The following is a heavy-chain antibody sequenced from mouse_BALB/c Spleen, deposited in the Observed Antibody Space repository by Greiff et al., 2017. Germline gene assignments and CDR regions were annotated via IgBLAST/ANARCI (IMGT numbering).Heavy chain of an antibody. J-gene: IGHJ2*01. D-gene: IGHD1-1*01. V-gene: IGHV5-6-3*01. CDR2: INSNGGST. Sequence: EVKVVESGGGLVQPGGSLKLSCAASGFTFSSYGMSWVRQTPDKRLELVATINSNGGSTYYPDSVKGRFTISRDNAKNTLYLQMSSLKSEDTAMYYCARDRGNLFGLYWGQGTTLTVSS. CDR1: GFTFSSYG. CDR3: ARDRGNLFGLY.